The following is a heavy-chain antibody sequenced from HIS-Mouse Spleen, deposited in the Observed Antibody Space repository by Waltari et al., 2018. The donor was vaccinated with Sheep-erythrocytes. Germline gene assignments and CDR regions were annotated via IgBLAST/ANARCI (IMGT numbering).Heavy chain of an antibody. D-gene: IGHD5-12*01. V-gene: IGHV4-39*07. Sequence: QLQLQESGPGLVKPSETLSLTCTVSGCPLSSISYYWGWIRQPPGKGLEWIGSIYYSGSTYYNPSLKSRVTISVDTSKNQFSLKLSSVTAADTAVYYCARAVDIVATIDYWGQGTLVTVSS. J-gene: IGHJ4*02. CDR3: ARAVDIVATIDY. CDR2: IYYSGST. CDR1: GCPLSSISYY.